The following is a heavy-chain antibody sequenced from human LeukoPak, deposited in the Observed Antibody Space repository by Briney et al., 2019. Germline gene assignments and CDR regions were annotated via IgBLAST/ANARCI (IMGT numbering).Heavy chain of an antibody. CDR3: ARGYSGYGYYSDY. V-gene: IGHV3-30*02. CDR2: IRYAGSNK. D-gene: IGHD5-12*01. CDR1: GFTFSSYA. J-gene: IGHJ4*02. Sequence: GGSLRLSCAASGFTFSSYAMHWVRQAPGKGLEWVALIRYAGSNKYYAYADSVKGRFTISRDNSKSMAYPQMNSLRAEDTAVYFCARGYSGYGYYSDYWGQGTLVTVSS.